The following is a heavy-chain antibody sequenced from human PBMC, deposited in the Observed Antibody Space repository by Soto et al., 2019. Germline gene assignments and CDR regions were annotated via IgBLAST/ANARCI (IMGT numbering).Heavy chain of an antibody. CDR2: SYPSDSQT. Sequence: PWESLKISWKLSVYSFAGCWITWFRENPGKCLEWSGRSYPSDSQTYCSPSFRGHVTISVTKSITTVFLQWSSLRASDTAMYYCARQIYDSDTGPNFQYSFDSWGQGTPVTVSS. V-gene: IGHV5-10-1*01. D-gene: IGHD3-22*01. CDR3: ARQIYDSDTGPNFQYSFDS. CDR1: VYSFAGCW. J-gene: IGHJ4*02.